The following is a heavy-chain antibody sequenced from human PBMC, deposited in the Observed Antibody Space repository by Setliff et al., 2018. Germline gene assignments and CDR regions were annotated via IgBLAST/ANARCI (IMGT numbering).Heavy chain of an antibody. CDR3: RFWSGYYKNDY. D-gene: IGHD3-3*01. J-gene: IGHJ4*02. Sequence: SETLSLTCTVSGGSISSGTYYWSWIRQPAGKGLEWIGRLHTSGSIDYNPSLKSRVTISVDTSRNQFSLKLSSVTAADTAVYYCRFWSGYYKNDYWGQGTLVTVSS. CDR2: LHTSGSI. V-gene: IGHV4-61*02. CDR1: GGSISSGTYY.